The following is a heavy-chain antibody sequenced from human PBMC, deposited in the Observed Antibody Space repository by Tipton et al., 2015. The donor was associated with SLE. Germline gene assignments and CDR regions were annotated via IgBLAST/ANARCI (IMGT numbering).Heavy chain of an antibody. CDR2: ISWNSGSI. V-gene: IGHV3-9*01. Sequence: SLRLSCAASGFTFDDYAMHWVRQAPGKGLEWVSGISWNSGSIGYADSVKGRFTISRDNAKNSLYLQMNSLRAEDTAVYYCAKLPLLSYYYYFMDVWGKGTTVTVSS. D-gene: IGHD3-3*01. J-gene: IGHJ6*03. CDR1: GFTFDDYA. CDR3: AKLPLLSYYYYFMDV.